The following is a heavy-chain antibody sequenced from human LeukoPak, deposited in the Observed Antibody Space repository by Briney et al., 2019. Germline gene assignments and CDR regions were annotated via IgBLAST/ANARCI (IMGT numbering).Heavy chain of an antibody. J-gene: IGHJ4*02. D-gene: IGHD1-26*01. CDR2: MNPNSGNT. CDR3: ARSPFDGWELQC. Sequence: GASVKVSCKASGYTFTSYDINWVRQATGQGLEWMGWMNPNSGNTGYAQKFQGRVTMTRNTSISTAYMELSSLRSEDTAVYYCARSPFDGWELQCWGQGTLVTVSS. CDR1: GYTFTSYD. V-gene: IGHV1-8*01.